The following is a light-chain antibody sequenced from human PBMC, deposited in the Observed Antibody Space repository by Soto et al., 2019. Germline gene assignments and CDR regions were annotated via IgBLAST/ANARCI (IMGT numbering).Light chain of an antibody. CDR2: GAS. V-gene: IGKV3-15*01. CDR1: QSVSSN. J-gene: IGKJ1*01. Sequence: EIVMTQSPATLSVSPGERATLSCRASQSVSSNLAWYQQKPGQAPRLLIYGASTRATGLPARFSGSGSGTEFTLTISSLQSEAFAVYYCQQYNNWPRTFGQGTKVEIK. CDR3: QQYNNWPRT.